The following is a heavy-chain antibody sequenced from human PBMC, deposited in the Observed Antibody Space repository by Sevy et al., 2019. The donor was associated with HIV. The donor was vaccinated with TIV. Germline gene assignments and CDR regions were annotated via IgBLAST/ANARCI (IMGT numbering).Heavy chain of an antibody. CDR1: GFTFSSYW. J-gene: IGHJ4*02. V-gene: IGHV3-74*01. D-gene: IGHD5-18*01. CDR3: TRADRLTIQLFDY. Sequence: GGSLRLSCAASGFTFSSYWMHWVRQVPGKGLVWVSRINSDGSSTTYADSVKGRFTISRENAKNTLYLQMNSLRAEDTALYYCTRADRLTIQLFDYWGQGTLVTVSS. CDR2: INSDGSST.